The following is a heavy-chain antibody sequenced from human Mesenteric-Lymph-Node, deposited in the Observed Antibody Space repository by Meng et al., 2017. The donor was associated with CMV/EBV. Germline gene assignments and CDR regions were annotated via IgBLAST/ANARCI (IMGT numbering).Heavy chain of an antibody. D-gene: IGHD3-10*01. CDR1: GGSFSDYY. Sequence: SETLFLTCGVYGGSFSDYYWSWIRQSPGKGLEWIGEVDHSGSTNYNPSLMSRVTISVDMSKNHFSLSLTSVTAADTAVYYCARGRSLWFGPSNWFDPWGLGILVTVSS. V-gene: IGHV4-34*01. CDR2: VDHSGST. J-gene: IGHJ5*02. CDR3: ARGRSLWFGPSNWFDP.